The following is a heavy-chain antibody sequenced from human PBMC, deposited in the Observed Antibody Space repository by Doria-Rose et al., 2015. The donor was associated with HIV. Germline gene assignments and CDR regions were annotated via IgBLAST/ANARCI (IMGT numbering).Heavy chain of an antibody. CDR2: IIPILDIV. V-gene: IGHV1-69*02. J-gene: IGHJ4*02. D-gene: IGHD1-26*01. CDR3: ASQWERSSFDY. Sequence: VPLVPSGSEVKKPGSSVKVSCKASGGTFSSYTISWVRQAPGQGLEWMGRIIPILDIVNHALRFQGRVTITADESTSTAYMELSSLRSEDTAIYYCASQWERSSFDYWGQGTLVSVSS. CDR1: GGTFSSYT.